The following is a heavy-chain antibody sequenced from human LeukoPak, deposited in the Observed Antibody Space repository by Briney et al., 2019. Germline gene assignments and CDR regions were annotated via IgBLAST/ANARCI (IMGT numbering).Heavy chain of an antibody. J-gene: IGHJ4*02. V-gene: IGHV3-74*01. CDR3: ARVSQPQQPLDY. CDR1: GFTFSTYW. CDR2: INSDGRRT. D-gene: IGHD6-13*01. Sequence: GGSLRLSCAASGFTFSTYWMHWVRQVPGRGLVWVSHINSDGRRTNSADSVKGRFTISRDNAKNTLYLQMNSLRAEDTAVYYCARVSQPQQPLDYWGQGTLVTVSS.